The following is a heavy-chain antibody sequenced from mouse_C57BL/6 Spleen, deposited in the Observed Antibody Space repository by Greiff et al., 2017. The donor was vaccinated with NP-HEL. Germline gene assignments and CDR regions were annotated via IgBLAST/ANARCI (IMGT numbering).Heavy chain of an antibody. CDR1: GFNIKDDY. V-gene: IGHV14-4*01. CDR2: IDTENGDT. D-gene: IGHD1-1*01. CDR3: TTHITTVVERGLFAY. J-gene: IGHJ3*01. Sequence: VQLKESGAELVRPGASVKLSCTASGFNIKDDYMHWVKQRPEQGLEWIGWIDTENGDTEYDSQFQGKATITADTSSNTAYLHLSSLTSEDTAVYYCTTHITTVVERGLFAYWGQGTLVTVSA.